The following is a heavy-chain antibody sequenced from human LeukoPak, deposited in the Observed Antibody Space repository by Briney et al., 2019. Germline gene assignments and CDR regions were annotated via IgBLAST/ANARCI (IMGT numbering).Heavy chain of an antibody. J-gene: IGHJ4*02. Sequence: EASVTVPFKASGYTFTIYGISWVRQAPGQGLGWMGWISAYNGNTNYTQKLQGRVTMTRDTSISTAYMELSRLRSDDTAVYYCARSGAYDYYDSSGYYLFDYWGQGTLVTVSS. D-gene: IGHD3-22*01. CDR1: GYTFTIYG. V-gene: IGHV1-18*01. CDR2: ISAYNGNT. CDR3: ARSGAYDYYDSSGYYLFDY.